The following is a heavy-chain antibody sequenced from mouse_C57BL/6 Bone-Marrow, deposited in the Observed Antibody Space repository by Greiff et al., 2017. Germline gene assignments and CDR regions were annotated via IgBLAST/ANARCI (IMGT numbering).Heavy chain of an antibody. CDR2: IYPGDGDT. CDR1: GYAFSSYW. V-gene: IGHV1-80*01. CDR3: ARRGLYYYGSSYWYFDV. D-gene: IGHD1-1*01. Sequence: VKLQQSGAELVKPGASVKISCKASGYAFSSYWMNWVKQRPGKGLEWIGQIYPGDGDTNYNGKFKGKATLTADKSSSTAYMQLSSLTSEDSAVYFCARRGLYYYGSSYWYFDVWGTGTTVTVSS. J-gene: IGHJ1*03.